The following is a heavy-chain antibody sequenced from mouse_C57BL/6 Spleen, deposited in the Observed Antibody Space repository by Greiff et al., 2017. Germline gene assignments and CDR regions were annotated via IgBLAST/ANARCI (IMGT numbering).Heavy chain of an antibody. CDR2: IDPSDSYT. CDR3: ARFGTTVVATRYFDV. J-gene: IGHJ1*03. CDR1: GYTFTSYW. V-gene: IGHV1-59*01. D-gene: IGHD1-1*01. Sequence: QVQLQQPGAELVRPGTSVKLSCKASGYTFTSYWMHWVKQRPGQGLEWIGVIDPSDSYTNYNQKFKGKATLTVDTSSSTAYMQLSSLTSEDSAVYYCARFGTTVVATRYFDVWGTGTTVTVSS.